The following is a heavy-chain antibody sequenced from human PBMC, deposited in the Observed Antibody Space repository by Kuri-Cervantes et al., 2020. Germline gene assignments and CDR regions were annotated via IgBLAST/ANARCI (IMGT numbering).Heavy chain of an antibody. V-gene: IGHV4-38-2*02. D-gene: IGHD3-22*01. CDR3: ARVGEADYYDSSGYYNWFDP. CDR1: GYSISSGYY. J-gene: IGHJ5*02. CDR2: IYHSGST. Sequence: SETLSLTCTVSGYSISSGYYWGWIRQPPGKGLEWIGSIYHSGSTYYNPSLKSRVTISVDTSKNQFSLKLSSVTAADTAAYYCARVGEADYYDSSGYYNWFDPWGQGTLVTVSS.